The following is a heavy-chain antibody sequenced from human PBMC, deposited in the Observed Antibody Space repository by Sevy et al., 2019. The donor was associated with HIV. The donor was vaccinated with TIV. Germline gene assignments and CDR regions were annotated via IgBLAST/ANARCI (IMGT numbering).Heavy chain of an antibody. CDR1: GFTFNIYA. CDR3: AKQPSSFED. V-gene: IGHV3-23*01. Sequence: GGSLRLSCAASGFTFNIYAMSWVRQAPGKGLEWVSAISGNGVNTKSAHSVKGRFTISRDNSKNTLYLHMDNLRAEDTAIYYCAKQPSSFEDWGQGTLVAVSS. CDR2: ISGNGVNT. J-gene: IGHJ4*02.